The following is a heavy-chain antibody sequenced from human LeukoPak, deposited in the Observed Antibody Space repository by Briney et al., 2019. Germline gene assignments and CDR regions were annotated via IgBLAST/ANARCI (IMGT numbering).Heavy chain of an antibody. D-gene: IGHD1-7*01. Sequence: PSETLSLTCTVSGGSLSSYYWSWIRQPAGKGLEWIGRVYTSGSTHYNPSLKTRLTMSVDTSKNQFSLKLSSVTAADTAVYYCARLITGTTTAFDIWGQGTMVTVSS. CDR3: ARLITGTTTAFDI. CDR2: VYTSGST. CDR1: GGSLSSYY. V-gene: IGHV4-4*07. J-gene: IGHJ3*02.